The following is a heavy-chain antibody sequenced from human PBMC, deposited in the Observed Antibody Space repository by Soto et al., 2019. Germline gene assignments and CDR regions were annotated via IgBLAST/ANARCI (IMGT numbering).Heavy chain of an antibody. D-gene: IGHD2-2*01. Sequence: PGESLKISCKVSGYSFTTNWIAWVRQRPGKGLEWMGSIFPDDSDTRYSPSFQGQVTISVDKAVTTAYLQWSSLKASDSAMYYCARLIGSSSWFDLWGQGALVTVSS. J-gene: IGHJ5*02. V-gene: IGHV5-51*01. CDR2: IFPDDSDT. CDR1: GYSFTTNW. CDR3: ARLIGSSSWFDL.